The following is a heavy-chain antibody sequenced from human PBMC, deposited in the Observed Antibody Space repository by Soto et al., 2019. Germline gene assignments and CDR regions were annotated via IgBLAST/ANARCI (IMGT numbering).Heavy chain of an antibody. Sequence: AHRFSWAASGFTFDEYAMHWVRKVPGKGLEWVSGIGCNTGSRASADSVNGRFTISRDNAKNPLYMQMNSLRAEDTALYYCAKALTYNGREEDPLNIWGQGTMVTVSS. J-gene: IGHJ3*02. CDR2: IGCNTGSR. CDR1: GFTFDEYA. D-gene: IGHD2-8*01. CDR3: AKALTYNGREEDPLNI. V-gene: IGHV3-9*01.